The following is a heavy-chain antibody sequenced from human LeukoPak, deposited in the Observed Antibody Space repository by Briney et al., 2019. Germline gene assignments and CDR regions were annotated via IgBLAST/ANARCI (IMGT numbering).Heavy chain of an antibody. CDR3: AKGGKWDVTPFDY. CDR1: GFTFTSYS. CDR2: ISGGGGST. V-gene: IGHV3-23*01. Sequence: GGSLRLSCAASGFTFTSYSMNWVRQAPGKGLEWVSTISGGGGSTYYADSVKGRFTISRDNSKNTLYLQVNSLRAEDTAVYYCAKGGKWDVTPFDYWGQGTLVTVSP. J-gene: IGHJ4*02. D-gene: IGHD1-26*01.